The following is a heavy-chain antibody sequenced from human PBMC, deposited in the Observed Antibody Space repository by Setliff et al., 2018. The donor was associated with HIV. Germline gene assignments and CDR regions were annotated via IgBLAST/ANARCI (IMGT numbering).Heavy chain of an antibody. CDR3: TKNFFGGRWD. D-gene: IGHD1-26*01. CDR2: ISESGSNT. CDR1: GFTFSSFS. Sequence: AGGSLRLSCAASGFTFSSFSMNWVRQAPGKGLEWISTISESGSNTYFADSVKGRFTVSRDNSKNMSYLQLNSLRVEDTAVYYCTKNFFGGRWDWGQGTLVTVS. V-gene: IGHV3-23*01. J-gene: IGHJ4*02.